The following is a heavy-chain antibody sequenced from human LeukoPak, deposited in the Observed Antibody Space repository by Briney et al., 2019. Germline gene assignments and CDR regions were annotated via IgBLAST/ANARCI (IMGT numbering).Heavy chain of an antibody. J-gene: IGHJ4*02. CDR1: GFTFSSYS. D-gene: IGHD3-10*01. CDR2: ISSSSSTI. CDR3: ARDHLVRGVISG. V-gene: IGHV3-48*04. Sequence: PGGSLRLSCAASGFTFSSYSMNWVRQAPGKGLEWVSYISSSSSTIYYADSVKDRFTISRDNAKNSLYLQMNSLRAEDTAVYYCARDHLVRGVISGWGQGTLVTVSS.